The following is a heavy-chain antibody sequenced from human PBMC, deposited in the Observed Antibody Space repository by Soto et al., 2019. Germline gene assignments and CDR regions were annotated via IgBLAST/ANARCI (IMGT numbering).Heavy chain of an antibody. CDR1: GFSLNTNGMG. CDR3: AGWNYESGLDV. D-gene: IGHD1-7*01. J-gene: IGHJ6*02. CDR2: IYWDEDK. V-gene: IGHV2-5*02. Sequence: QITLKESGPTLVRPTQTLTLTCSFSGFSLNTNGMGVGWIRQPPGKALEWLAFIYWDEDKRYSPSLKTRLTVTTDTSKNEVVPTLTNLDPLDTATYYCAGWNYESGLDVWGQGTTVTVSS.